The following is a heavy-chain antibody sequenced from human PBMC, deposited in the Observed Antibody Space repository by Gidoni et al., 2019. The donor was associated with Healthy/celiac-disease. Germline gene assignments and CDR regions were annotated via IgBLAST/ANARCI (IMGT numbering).Heavy chain of an antibody. V-gene: IGHV3-21*01. J-gene: IGHJ5*02. CDR2: ISSSSSYI. Sequence: EVQLVESGGGLVKPGGSLRLSCAAAGFPFSSYSMNWVRQAPGKGLEWVSSISSSSSYIYYADSVKGRFTISRDNAKNSLYLQMNSLRAEDTAVYYCARGGIAAAAPGWFDPWGQGTLVTVSS. CDR3: ARGGIAAAAPGWFDP. D-gene: IGHD6-13*01. CDR1: GFPFSSYS.